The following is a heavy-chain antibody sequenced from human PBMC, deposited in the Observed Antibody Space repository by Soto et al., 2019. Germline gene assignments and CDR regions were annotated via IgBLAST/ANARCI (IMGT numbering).Heavy chain of an antibody. CDR1: GDSVSSNSAA. D-gene: IGHD2-2*01. V-gene: IGHV6-1*01. CDR3: ARGHCSSTSCYYYYGMDV. J-gene: IGHJ6*02. Sequence: SQTLSLPCAISGDSVSSNSAAWNWIRQSPSRGLEWLGRTYYRSKWYNDYAVSVKSRITINPDTSKNQFSLQLNSVTPEDTAVYYCARGHCSSTSCYYYYGMDVWGQGTTVTVYS. CDR2: TYYRSKWYN.